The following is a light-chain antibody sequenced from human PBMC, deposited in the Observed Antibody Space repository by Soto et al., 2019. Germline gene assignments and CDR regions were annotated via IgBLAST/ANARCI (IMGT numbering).Light chain of an antibody. J-gene: IGKJ5*01. CDR3: QQRSDWPPIT. Sequence: EVVLTQSPATLSLSPGERATLSCRASQSVSDYLAWYQQKPGQAPRLLIYDASQRPTDIPARFSGSGFGTDFTLTISNVEPEDFAVYYCQQRSDWPPITFGQGTRLEMK. CDR2: DAS. V-gene: IGKV3-11*01. CDR1: QSVSDY.